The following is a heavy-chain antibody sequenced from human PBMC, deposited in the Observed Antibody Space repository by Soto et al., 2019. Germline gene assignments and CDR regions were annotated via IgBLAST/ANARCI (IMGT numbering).Heavy chain of an antibody. CDR1: GFTVSSNY. V-gene: IGHV3-53*01. Sequence: PGGSLRLSCAASGFTVSSNYMSWVRQAPGKGLEWVSVIYSGGSTYYADSVKGRFTTSRDNSKNTLYLQMNSLRAEDTAVYYCARVNSVWNSVDYWGQGTLVTVSS. CDR3: ARVNSVWNSVDY. CDR2: IYSGGST. D-gene: IGHD1-7*01. J-gene: IGHJ4*02.